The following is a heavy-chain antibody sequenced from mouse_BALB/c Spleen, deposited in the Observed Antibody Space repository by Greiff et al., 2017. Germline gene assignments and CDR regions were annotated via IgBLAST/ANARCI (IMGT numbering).Heavy chain of an antibody. D-gene: IGHD2-14*01. CDR2: INPSNGRT. Sequence: QVQLQQPGAELVQPGASVKLSCKASGYTFTSYWMHWVKQRPGQGLEWIGEINPSNGRTNYNEKFKSKATLTVDKSSSTAYMQLSSLTSEDSAVYYCASGGYAGLAYWGQGTLVTVSA. J-gene: IGHJ3*01. V-gene: IGHV1S81*02. CDR1: GYTFTSYW. CDR3: ASGGYAGLAY.